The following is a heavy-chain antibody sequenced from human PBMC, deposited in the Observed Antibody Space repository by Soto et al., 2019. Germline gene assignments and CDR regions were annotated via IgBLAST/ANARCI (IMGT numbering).Heavy chain of an antibody. Sequence: QITLKESGPTLVKPTQTLTLTCTFSGFSLSTSGMGVAWIRQPPGKALEWLALIYWDDDKRYSPSLKSRLTITKDPSKNQVVLTMTNMDPVDTATYYCTHSRKSYYDILTGYNYWGQGTLVTVSS. CDR1: GFSLSTSGMG. J-gene: IGHJ4*02. CDR3: THSRKSYYDILTGYNY. CDR2: IYWDDDK. V-gene: IGHV2-5*02. D-gene: IGHD3-9*01.